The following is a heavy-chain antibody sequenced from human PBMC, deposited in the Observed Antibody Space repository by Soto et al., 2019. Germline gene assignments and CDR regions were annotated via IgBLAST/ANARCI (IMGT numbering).Heavy chain of an antibody. CDR2: IYPGDSDT. CDR3: ARRVGATTRSYYGMDV. V-gene: IGHV5-51*07. Sequence: PGESQKISCKGSGYSFTSYWIGWVHQLHGKGLEWMGIIYPGDSDTRYSPSFQGQVTISADKSISTAYLQWSSLKASDTAMYYCARRVGATTRSYYGMDVWGQGTTVTVSS. D-gene: IGHD1-26*01. J-gene: IGHJ6*02. CDR1: GYSFTSYW.